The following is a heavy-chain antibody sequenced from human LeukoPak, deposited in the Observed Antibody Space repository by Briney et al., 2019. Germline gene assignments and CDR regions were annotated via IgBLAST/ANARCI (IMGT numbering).Heavy chain of an antibody. V-gene: IGHV4-30-4*08. Sequence: SETLSLTCTVPGGSISSGDYYWSWIRQPPGKGLEWIGYIYYSGSTSYNPSLKSRITISVDTSKNQFSLKLSSVTAADTAVYYCAGGPAAWATIVVVPAWGQGTLVIVSS. CDR2: IYYSGST. CDR1: GGSISSGDYY. CDR3: AGGPAAWATIVVVPA. J-gene: IGHJ5*02. D-gene: IGHD2-2*01.